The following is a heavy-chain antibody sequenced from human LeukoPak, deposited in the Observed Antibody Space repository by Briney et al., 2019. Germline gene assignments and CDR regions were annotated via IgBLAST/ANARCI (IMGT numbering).Heavy chain of an antibody. D-gene: IGHD3-9*01. V-gene: IGHV3-30-3*01. CDR2: ISHDGTNK. CDR1: GFTFSNYA. J-gene: IGHJ4*02. CDR3: ARDGIPLRFFDLPDY. Sequence: GGSLRLSCAASGFTFSNYAMHWVRQAPGKGLDWVAVISHDGTNKYYADSVKGRFTISRDSSKNTLYLQMNSLRPEDTAVYFCARDGIPLRFFDLPDYWGQGTLVTVSS.